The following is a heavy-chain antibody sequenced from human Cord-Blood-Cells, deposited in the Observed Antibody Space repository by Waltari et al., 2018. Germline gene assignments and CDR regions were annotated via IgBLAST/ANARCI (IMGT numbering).Heavy chain of an antibody. CDR2: INHSGST. V-gene: IGHV4-34*01. J-gene: IGHJ4*02. Sequence: QVQLQQWGAGLLKPSETLSLTCAVYGGSFSGYSWSWIRQPPGKGLEWIGEINHSGSTNYNPSPNSRVTISVDTSKNQFSLKLSSVTAADTAVYYCAISPYLHISSSWYFDYWGQGTLVTVSS. CDR1: GGSFSGYS. CDR3: AISPYLHISSSWYFDY. D-gene: IGHD6-13*01.